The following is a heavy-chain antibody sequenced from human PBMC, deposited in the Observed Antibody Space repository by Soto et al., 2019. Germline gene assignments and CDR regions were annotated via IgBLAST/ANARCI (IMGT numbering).Heavy chain of an antibody. CDR1: GYTFSNYA. J-gene: IGHJ4*02. CDR3: AKEQAVLRLPCLDH. CDR2: ISGGGAT. V-gene: IGHV3-23*01. Sequence: EVQLLESGGGLVQPGGCLRLSCAASGYTFSNYAMSWVRQAPGKGPEWVSGISGGGATFYAASVKGRFTISRDNSKNTLYLQMDSLRVEDTDLFYCAKEQAVLRLPCLDHWGQGTLVTVSS. D-gene: IGHD6-19*01.